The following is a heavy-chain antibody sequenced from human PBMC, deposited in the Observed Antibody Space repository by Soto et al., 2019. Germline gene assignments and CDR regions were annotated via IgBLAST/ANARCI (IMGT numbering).Heavy chain of an antibody. CDR1: GGTFSSYA. CDR3: ARGGGVCSSTSCYTRGIWFDP. CDR2: IIPIFGTA. D-gene: IGHD2-2*01. J-gene: IGHJ5*02. Sequence: GASVKVSCKASGGTFSSYAISWVRQAPGQGLEWMGGIIPIFGTANYAQKFQGRVTITADESTSTAYMELSSLRSEDTAVYYCARGGGVCSSTSCYTRGIWFDPWGHGTLVTVSS. V-gene: IGHV1-69*13.